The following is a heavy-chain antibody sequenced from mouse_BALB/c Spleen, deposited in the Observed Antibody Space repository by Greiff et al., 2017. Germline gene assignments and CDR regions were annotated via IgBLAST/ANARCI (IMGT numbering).Heavy chain of an antibody. CDR1: GFTFTSYG. Sequence: EVNVVESGGDLVKPGGSLKLSCAASGFTFTSYGMSWVRQTPDKRLEWVGTISSGGSYTNYPESVKGQFTISRDNSKNTLYLQLSSLKSEDTARYYCTRHSYGRSYWGQGTTVTVSS. J-gene: IGHJ2*01. CDR2: ISSGGSYT. V-gene: IGHV5-6*01. D-gene: IGHD1-1*01. CDR3: TRHSYGRSY.